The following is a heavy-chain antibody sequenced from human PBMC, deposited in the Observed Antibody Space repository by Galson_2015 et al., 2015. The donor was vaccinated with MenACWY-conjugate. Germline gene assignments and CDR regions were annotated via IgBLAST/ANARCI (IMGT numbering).Heavy chain of an antibody. D-gene: IGHD2/OR15-2a*01. J-gene: IGHJ4*02. Sequence: SLRLSCAASGFTFNTYTMNWVRQAPGEGLEWVSSITSGSDYIYYADSVKGRFTVSRDNAENSLYLQMNSLRPEDTAVYYCAREDLAWAFGLDYWGQGPLVTGSS. V-gene: IGHV3-21*01. CDR1: GFTFNTYT. CDR3: AREDLAWAFGLDY. CDR2: ITSGSDYI.